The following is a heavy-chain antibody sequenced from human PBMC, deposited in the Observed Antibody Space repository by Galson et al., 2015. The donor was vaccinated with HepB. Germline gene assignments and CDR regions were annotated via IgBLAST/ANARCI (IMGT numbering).Heavy chain of an antibody. CDR1: GDSVSSNSAA. V-gene: IGHV6-1*01. J-gene: IGHJ4*02. CDR2: TYYRSKWYN. CDR3: ARESRWPDYYSSGSRMRYYFDY. Sequence: CAISGDSVSSNSAAWNWIRQSPSRGLEWLGRTYYRSKWYNDYAVSVKSRITINPDTSKNQFSLQLNSVTPEDTAVYYCARESRWPDYYSSGSRMRYYFDYWGQGTLGTVSS. D-gene: IGHD3-10*01.